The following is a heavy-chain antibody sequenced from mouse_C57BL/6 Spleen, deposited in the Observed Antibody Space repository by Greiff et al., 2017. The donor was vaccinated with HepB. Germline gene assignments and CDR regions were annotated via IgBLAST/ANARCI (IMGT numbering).Heavy chain of an antibody. J-gene: IGHJ2*01. Sequence: EVQLVESGPELVKPGASVKMSCKASGYTFTDYNMHWVKQSHGKSLEWIGYINPNNGGTSYNQKFKGKATLTVNKSSSTAYMELRSLTSEDSAVYYCANYDYDALYFDYWGQGTTLTVSS. CDR2: INPNNGGT. CDR3: ANYDYDALYFDY. V-gene: IGHV1-22*01. D-gene: IGHD2-4*01. CDR1: GYTFTDYN.